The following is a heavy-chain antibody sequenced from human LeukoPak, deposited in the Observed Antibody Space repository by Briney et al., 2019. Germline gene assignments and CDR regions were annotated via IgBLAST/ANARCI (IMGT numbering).Heavy chain of an antibody. D-gene: IGHD6-19*01. J-gene: IGHJ6*03. CDR3: ARLNSSGWFYYYYYYMDV. CDR2: INHSGST. V-gene: IGHV4-34*01. Sequence: PSETLSLTCAVYGGSFSGYYWSWIRQPPGKGLEWIGEINHSGSTNYNPSLKSRVTISVDTSKNQFSLKLSSVTAADTAVYYCARLNSSGWFYYYYYYMDVWGKGTTVTISS. CDR1: GGSFSGYY.